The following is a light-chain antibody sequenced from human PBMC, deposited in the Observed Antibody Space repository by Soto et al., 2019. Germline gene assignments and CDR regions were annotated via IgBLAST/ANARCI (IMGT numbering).Light chain of an antibody. CDR1: QDIDVY. CDR3: QQYHTLVT. Sequence: DIQMNQSPSSLSASLGDRVTITCQASQDIDVYLNWYQLKPGRAPKLLIYDTSHLHTGVPSRFSGAGSGTDFSFTISRLQPEDVATYYCQQYHTLVTFGGGTKVEIK. J-gene: IGKJ4*01. CDR2: DTS. V-gene: IGKV1-33*01.